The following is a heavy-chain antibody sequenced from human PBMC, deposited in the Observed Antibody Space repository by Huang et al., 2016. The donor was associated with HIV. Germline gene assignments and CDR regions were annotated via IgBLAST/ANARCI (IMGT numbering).Heavy chain of an antibody. V-gene: IGHV4-34*01. J-gene: IGHJ5*02. Sequence: QVHLQQWGAGLLKPSETLSLTCAVYGGSFSGYYWNWIRQSPGKGLEGIGQINHGGITNYNPALESRVTMSVDPSKKQFSLKLSSVSVADSAVYYCAREIMISFGGPFDPWGQGTLVIVSS. D-gene: IGHD3-16*01. CDR3: AREIMISFGGPFDP. CDR2: INHGGIT. CDR1: GGSFSGYY.